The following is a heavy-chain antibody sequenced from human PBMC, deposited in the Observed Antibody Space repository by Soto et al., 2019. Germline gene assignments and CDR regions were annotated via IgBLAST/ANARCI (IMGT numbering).Heavy chain of an antibody. CDR1: GFTLSDNW. V-gene: IGHV3-74*03. Sequence: EVQLVESGGGLVQPGGSLRLSCAASGFTLSDNWIHWVRRAPGKGLVWVSRINNDGSSVTYADSVKGRFTPSRDNAKNTWFLQMDSLRVEDTAMYYCVRAPEQRHFDYWGQGTLVTVSS. CDR3: VRAPEQRHFDY. D-gene: IGHD6-25*01. J-gene: IGHJ4*02. CDR2: INNDGSSV.